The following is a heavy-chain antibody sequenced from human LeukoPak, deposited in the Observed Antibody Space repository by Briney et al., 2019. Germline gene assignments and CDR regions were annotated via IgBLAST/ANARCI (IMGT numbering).Heavy chain of an antibody. J-gene: IGHJ4*02. V-gene: IGHV3-23*01. CDR1: GFPISTNG. CDR3: ATKLPASFDY. Sequence: GGSLRLSCAASGFPISTNGMSWVRQAPGKGLEWVSSVSGSGGSTYYADSVKGRFTISRDYSKNTLYLQMNSLRAEDTAVYYCATKLPASFDYWGQGTLVTVSS. CDR2: VSGSGGST. D-gene: IGHD1-1*01.